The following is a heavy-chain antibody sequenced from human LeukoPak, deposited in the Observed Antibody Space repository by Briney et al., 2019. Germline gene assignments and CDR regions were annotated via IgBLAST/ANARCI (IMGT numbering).Heavy chain of an antibody. CDR3: ARERSGINDY. Sequence: SQTLSLTCTVSGGSISSGSYYWSWIRQPPGKGLEWIGYIYYSGSTNYNPSLKSRVTISVDTSKNQFSLKLSSVTAADTAVYYCARERSGINDYWGQGTLVTVSS. D-gene: IGHD6-13*01. J-gene: IGHJ4*02. CDR1: GGSISSGSYY. V-gene: IGHV4-61*01. CDR2: IYYSGST.